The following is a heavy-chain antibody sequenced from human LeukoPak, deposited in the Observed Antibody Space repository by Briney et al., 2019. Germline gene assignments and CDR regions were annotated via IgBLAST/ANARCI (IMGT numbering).Heavy chain of an antibody. CDR2: VIPIFATT. Sequence: ASVTVSYKTSGGTFNNFAIAWVRQAAGQGVDGMAWVIPIFATTNYPQAFQGRGSLTTDESTSTVYMELSGLSYDATAVYYCARGPPLTFDHTPEGYYHYYMDVWGEGTTVTISS. V-gene: IGHV1-69*05. CDR3: ARGPPLTFDHTPEGYYHYYMDV. D-gene: IGHD1-14*01. CDR1: GGTFNNFA. J-gene: IGHJ6*03.